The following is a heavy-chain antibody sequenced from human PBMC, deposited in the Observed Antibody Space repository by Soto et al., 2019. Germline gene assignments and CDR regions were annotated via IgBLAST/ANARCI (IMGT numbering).Heavy chain of an antibody. CDR2: ISSTTNYI. Sequence: GSLRLSCAASGFTFTRYSMNWVRQAPGKGLEWVSSISSTTNYIYYGDSMKGRFTISRDNAKNSLYLEMNSLRAEDTAVYYCARESEDFTSNFDYWGQGTLVTVSS. CDR1: GFTFTRYS. V-gene: IGHV3-21*06. CDR3: ARESEDFTSNFDY. J-gene: IGHJ4*02.